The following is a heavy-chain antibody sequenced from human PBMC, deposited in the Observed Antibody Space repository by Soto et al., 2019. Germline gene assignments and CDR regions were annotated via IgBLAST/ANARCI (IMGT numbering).Heavy chain of an antibody. CDR2: IDPYDTGI. V-gene: IGHV3-74*01. CDR1: GFTFSKYW. J-gene: IGHJ4*02. CDR3: ARDMTGADDY. D-gene: IGHD3-9*01. Sequence: DLVESGGGLVQPGGSLRLSCAASGFTFSKYWFHWVRQAPGKGLMWVSRIDPYDTGITYADSVKGRFTISRDNARNTLYLQMDSLTAEDTAVYYCARDMTGADDYLGQGTLVTVSS.